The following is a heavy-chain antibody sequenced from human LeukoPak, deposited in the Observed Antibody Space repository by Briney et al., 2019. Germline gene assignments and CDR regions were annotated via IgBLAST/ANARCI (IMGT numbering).Heavy chain of an antibody. V-gene: IGHV4-34*01. Sequence: SETLSLTCTVSGGSISSYYWSWIRQPPGKGLEWIGEINHSGSTNYNPSLKSRVTMSVDTSKNQFSLELSSVTAADTAVYYCARDLSLVINGYFDLWGRGTLVTVSS. CDR3: ARDLSLVINGYFDL. CDR1: GGSISSYY. CDR2: INHSGST. J-gene: IGHJ2*01. D-gene: IGHD3-16*01.